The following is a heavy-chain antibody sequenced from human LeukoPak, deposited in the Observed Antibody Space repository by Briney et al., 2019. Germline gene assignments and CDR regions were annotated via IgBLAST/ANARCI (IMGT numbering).Heavy chain of an antibody. D-gene: IGHD1-26*01. CDR3: ARDKIVGPTNFDN. CDR1: GFTFSSYW. J-gene: IGHJ4*02. Sequence: GGSLRLSCAASGFTFSSYWMSWIRQAPGKGPEWVANIKQDESEKYYVDSVKGRFTISRDNAKNSLYLQMNSLRAEDTAVYYCARDKIVGPTNFDNWGQGTLVTVSS. CDR2: IKQDESEK. V-gene: IGHV3-7*03.